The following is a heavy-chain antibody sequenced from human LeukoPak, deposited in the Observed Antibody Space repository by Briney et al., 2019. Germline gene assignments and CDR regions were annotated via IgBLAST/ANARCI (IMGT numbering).Heavy chain of an antibody. Sequence: SESLNLTCAVYGGSFSGYYWSWIRQPPGKGLEWIGEINHSGNTNYNPYLKSRITISVDTSKNQFSLKLSSVTAADTAVYYCARGRKGWSSSSWYNWFDPWGQGTLVTVSS. D-gene: IGHD6-6*01. CDR1: GGSFSGYY. V-gene: IGHV4-34*01. CDR3: ARGRKGWSSSSWYNWFDP. CDR2: INHSGNT. J-gene: IGHJ5*02.